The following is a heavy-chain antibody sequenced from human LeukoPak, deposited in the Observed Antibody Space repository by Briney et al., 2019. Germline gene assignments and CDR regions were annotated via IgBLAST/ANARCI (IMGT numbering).Heavy chain of an antibody. J-gene: IGHJ4*02. CDR1: GFTFSRYA. CDR2: ISSNGDST. CDR3: VKGIAAADDY. Sequence: LSGGSLRLSCSASGFTFSRYAMHWVRQAPGKGLDYVSAISSNGDSTNYADSVKGRFTISRDNSKNTLYLQMSSLRAEDTAVYYCVKGIAAADDYWGQGTLVTVSS. V-gene: IGHV3-64D*06. D-gene: IGHD6-13*01.